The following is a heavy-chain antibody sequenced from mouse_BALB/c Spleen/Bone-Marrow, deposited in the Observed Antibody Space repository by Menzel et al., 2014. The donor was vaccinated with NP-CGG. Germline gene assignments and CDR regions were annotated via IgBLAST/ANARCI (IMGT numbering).Heavy chain of an antibody. D-gene: IGHD4-1*01. Sequence: VKLVESGAELVRPGTSVKISCKASGYTFTNYWLGWVKQRPGHGLEWIGDIYPGGGYTNYNEKFKGKATLTADTSSSTAYMQLSSLTSEDSAVYFCARRGTGVDYWGQGTTPTVSS. J-gene: IGHJ2*01. CDR2: IYPGGGYT. V-gene: IGHV1-63*02. CDR3: ARRGTGVDY. CDR1: GYTFTNYW.